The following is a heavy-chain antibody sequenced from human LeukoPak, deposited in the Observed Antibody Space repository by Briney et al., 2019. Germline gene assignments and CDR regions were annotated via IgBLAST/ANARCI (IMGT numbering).Heavy chain of an antibody. V-gene: IGHV1-8*01. CDR3: ARTEVSSGSEDY. CDR2: MNPNSGNT. CDR1: GYTFTSYD. J-gene: IGHJ4*02. Sequence: ASVKVSCKASGYTFTSYDINWVRQTTGQGLEWMGWMNPNSGNTGYAQKFQGRVTMTRNTSISTAYMELSSLRSEDTAVYYCARTEVSSGSEDYWGQGTLVTVSS. D-gene: IGHD6-19*01.